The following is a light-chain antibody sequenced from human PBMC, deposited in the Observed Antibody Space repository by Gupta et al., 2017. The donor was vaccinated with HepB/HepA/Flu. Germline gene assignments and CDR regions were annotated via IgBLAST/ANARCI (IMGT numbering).Light chain of an antibody. CDR1: QGISTW. V-gene: IGKV1-12*01. CDR3: QQPSSFPYT. CDR2: ASS. J-gene: IGKJ2*01. Sequence: SPSLVSASIGDRVTISCRASQGISTWVAWYQQKPGKAPKLLIYASSHLFSGVPGRFSGTGSGTDFTLTISSVQPEDLAIYYCQQPSSFPYTFGQGTRLEIK.